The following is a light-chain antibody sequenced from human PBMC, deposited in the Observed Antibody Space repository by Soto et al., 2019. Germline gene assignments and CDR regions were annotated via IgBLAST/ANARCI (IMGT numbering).Light chain of an antibody. CDR3: QQYYNWPLT. V-gene: IGKV3-15*01. CDR1: QSVSSSY. Sequence: EIVLTQSPGTLSLSPGERATLSCRASQSVSSSYLAWYQQKPGQAHRLLIYGTSTRVTGIPARFSGSGSGTEFTLTISSLQSEDFAVYYCQQYYNWPLTFGGGTKVDI. J-gene: IGKJ4*01. CDR2: GTS.